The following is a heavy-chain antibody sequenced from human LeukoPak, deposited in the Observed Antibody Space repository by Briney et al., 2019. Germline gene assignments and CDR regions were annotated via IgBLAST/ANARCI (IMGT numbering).Heavy chain of an antibody. V-gene: IGHV6-1*01. CDR1: GDSVSSNSAA. CDR2: TYYRSKWYN. Sequence: SQTLSLTCAISGDSVSSNSAAWNWIRQSPSRGLEWLGRTYYRSKWYNDYAVSVKSRITINPDTSKNQISLQLNSVTPEDTAVYYCARGGWELLRSDYYYYYGMDVWGQGTTVTVSS. D-gene: IGHD1-26*01. J-gene: IGHJ6*02. CDR3: ARGGWELLRSDYYYYYGMDV.